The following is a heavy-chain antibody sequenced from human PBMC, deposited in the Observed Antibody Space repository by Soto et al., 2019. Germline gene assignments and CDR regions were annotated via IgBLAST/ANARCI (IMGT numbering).Heavy chain of an antibody. CDR3: AKDSSPHYYDSSGLDY. J-gene: IGHJ4*02. CDR1: GFTFSSYG. V-gene: IGHV3-30*18. CDR2: ISYDGSNK. Sequence: PGGSLRLSCAASGFTFSSYGMHWVRQAPGKGLEWVAVISYDGSNKYYADSVKGRFTISRDNSKNTLYLQMNSLRAEDTAVYYCAKDSSPHYYDSSGLDYWGQGTLVTVSS. D-gene: IGHD3-22*01.